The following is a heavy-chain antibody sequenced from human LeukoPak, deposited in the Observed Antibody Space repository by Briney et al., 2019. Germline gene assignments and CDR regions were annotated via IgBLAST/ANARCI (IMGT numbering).Heavy chain of an antibody. Sequence: SETLSLTCTVSGGSISSYLWSWVRQPPGKGLEWVGYIYYSGSTNYNPSLKSRVTILVDTSKNQFSLKVSSVTAADTAVYYCARGQYSGSCFDNWGQGSLVTVSS. V-gene: IGHV4-59*01. CDR2: IYYSGST. CDR1: GGSISSYL. CDR3: ARGQYSGSCFDN. J-gene: IGHJ4*02. D-gene: IGHD1-26*01.